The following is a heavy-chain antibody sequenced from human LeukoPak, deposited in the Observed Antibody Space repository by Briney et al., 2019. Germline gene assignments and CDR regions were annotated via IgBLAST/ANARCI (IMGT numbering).Heavy chain of an antibody. Sequence: SVKVSCKASGYTFTGYYMHWVRQAPGQGLEWMGGIIPIFGTANYAQKFQGRVTITTDESTSTAYMELSSLRSEDTAVYYCAGSLNWFDPWGQGTLVTVSS. CDR3: AGSLNWFDP. J-gene: IGHJ5*02. CDR1: GYTFTGYY. CDR2: IIPIFGTA. D-gene: IGHD1-26*01. V-gene: IGHV1-69*05.